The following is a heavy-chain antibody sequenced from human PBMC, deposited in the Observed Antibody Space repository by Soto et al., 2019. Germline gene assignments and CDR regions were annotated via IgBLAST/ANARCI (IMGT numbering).Heavy chain of an antibody. J-gene: IGHJ4*02. CDR1: GGSISSSSYY. CDR2: IYYSGST. Sequence: QLQLQESGPGLVKPSETLSLTCTVSGGSISSSSYYWGWIRQPPGKGLEWIGSIYYSGSTYYNPSLKSRVTISVDTSKNQFSLKLSSVTAADTAVYYCASINSFRAKARWSGYFSKEYETSDYWGQGTLVTVSS. D-gene: IGHD3-3*01. V-gene: IGHV4-39*01. CDR3: ASINSFRAKARWSGYFSKEYETSDY.